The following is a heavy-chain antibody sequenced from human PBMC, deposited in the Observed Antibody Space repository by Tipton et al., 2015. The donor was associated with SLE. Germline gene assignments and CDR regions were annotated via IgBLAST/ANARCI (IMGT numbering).Heavy chain of an antibody. CDR1: GGSISSRSYY. V-gene: IGHV4-39*07. J-gene: IGHJ4*02. CDR2: IYHSVST. CDR3: ARGAPIGRPHFDY. Sequence: TLSLTCTVSGGSISSRSYYWGWIRQPPGKGLEWIGRIYHSVSTYYNPSLKSRVTISVDTSKNQFSLKLSSVTAADTAVYYCARGAPIGRPHFDYWGQGTLVTVSS.